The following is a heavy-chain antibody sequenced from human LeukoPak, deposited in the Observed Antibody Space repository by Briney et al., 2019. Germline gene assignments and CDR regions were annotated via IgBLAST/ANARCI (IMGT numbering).Heavy chain of an antibody. D-gene: IGHD6-19*01. CDR3: ARDQESSSGWYSSKENWFDP. CDR1: GGSISSYY. CDR2: IYYSGST. J-gene: IGHJ5*02. Sequence: SETLSLTCTVSGGSISSYYWSWIRQPPGKGLEWIGYIYYSGSTNYNPSLKSRVTISVDTSKNQFSLKLSSVTAADTAVYYCARDQESSSGWYSSKENWFDPWGQGTLVTVSS. V-gene: IGHV4-59*01.